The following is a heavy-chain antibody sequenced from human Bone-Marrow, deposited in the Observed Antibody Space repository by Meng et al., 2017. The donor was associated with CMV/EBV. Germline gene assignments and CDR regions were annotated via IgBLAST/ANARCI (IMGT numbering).Heavy chain of an antibody. CDR1: GGTFSSYT. Sequence: ASVKVSCKASGGTFSSYTISWVRQAPGQGLEWMGWMNPNSGNTGYAQKFQGRVTMTRNTSISTAYMELSSLRSEDTAVYYCARNIGFGELFYDAFDIWGQGTRVTVSS. J-gene: IGHJ3*02. CDR3: ARNIGFGELFYDAFDI. CDR2: MNPNSGNT. D-gene: IGHD3-10*01. V-gene: IGHV1-8*02.